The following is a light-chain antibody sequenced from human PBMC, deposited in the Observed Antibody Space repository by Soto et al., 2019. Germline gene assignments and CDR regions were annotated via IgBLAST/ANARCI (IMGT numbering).Light chain of an antibody. CDR3: QQYDDSPFT. V-gene: IGKV3-20*01. Sequence: EILSTQSPGTLSLSSGKRATHSCSASQSISSSSLAWYQLKPGQAPRLLIYDTSSRAAGIPDRFTGSGSGTDFTLTITRLEPEDFAVYYCQQYDDSPFTFGPGTKVDIK. CDR2: DTS. CDR1: QSISSSS. J-gene: IGKJ3*01.